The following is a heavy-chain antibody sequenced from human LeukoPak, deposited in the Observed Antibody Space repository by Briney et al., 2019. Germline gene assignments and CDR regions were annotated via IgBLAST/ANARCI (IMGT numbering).Heavy chain of an antibody. CDR1: GYTFTSYY. CDR2: INPGGGST. V-gene: IGHV1-46*01. J-gene: IGHJ4*02. CDR3: ARAAKITYSYDSSGDHYDY. D-gene: IGHD3-22*01. Sequence: GASVKVSCEASGYTFTSYYMHWVRQAPGRGLEWMGIINPGGGSTSYAQKFQGRVTMTRDMSTSTVYMELSSLTSEDTAVYYCARAAKITYSYDSSGDHYDYWGQGTLVTVSS.